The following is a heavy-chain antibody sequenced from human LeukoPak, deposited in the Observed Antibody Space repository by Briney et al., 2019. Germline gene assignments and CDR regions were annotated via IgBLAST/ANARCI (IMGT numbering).Heavy chain of an antibody. CDR3: ARELIVGATGFDY. D-gene: IGHD1-26*01. J-gene: IGHJ4*02. CDR1: GGSISSYY. CDR2: IYYSGST. Sequence: PSETLSLTCTVSGGSISSYYWSWIRQPPGKGLEWIGYIYYSGSTNYNPSLKSRVTISVDTSKNQFSLKLSSVTAADTAVYYCARELIVGATGFDYWGQGTLVTVSS. V-gene: IGHV4-59*01.